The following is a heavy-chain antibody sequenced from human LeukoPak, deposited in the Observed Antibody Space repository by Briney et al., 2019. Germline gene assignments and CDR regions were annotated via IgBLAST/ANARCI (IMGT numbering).Heavy chain of an antibody. D-gene: IGHD3-22*01. CDR2: IYYSGST. J-gene: IGHJ3*02. CDR3: ARDDSSGYYFWKVNANHGAFDI. CDR1: GDSISSTNYY. V-gene: IGHV4-39*07. Sequence: SETLSLTCTVSGDSISSTNYYWGWIRQPPGKGLEWIGSIYYSGSTYYNPSLESRVTISVDTSKNQFSLKLSSVTAADTAVYYCARDDSSGYYFWKVNANHGAFDIWGQGTMVTVSS.